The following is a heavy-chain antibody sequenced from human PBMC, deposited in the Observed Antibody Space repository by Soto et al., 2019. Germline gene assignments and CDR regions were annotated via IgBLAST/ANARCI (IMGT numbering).Heavy chain of an antibody. D-gene: IGHD2-2*01. J-gene: IGHJ6*03. CDR2: ISSSSSYI. V-gene: IGHV3-21*01. CDR3: AREGAPYWSSTSCYVRGIGDYYDLDV. CDR1: GFTFSSYS. Sequence: GGSLRLACAASGFTFSSYSMNWVRQAPGKGLEWVSSISSSSSYIYYADSGNGRFTISRDNAKNSLYLQMNRLRAEDTAVYYCAREGAPYWSSTSCYVRGIGDYYDLDVWGKGTTVNGSS.